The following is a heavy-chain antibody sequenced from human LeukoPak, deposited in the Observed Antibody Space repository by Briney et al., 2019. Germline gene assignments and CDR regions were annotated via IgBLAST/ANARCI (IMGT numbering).Heavy chain of an antibody. J-gene: IGHJ6*03. Sequence: SETLSLTCTVSGGSISSGSYYWSWIRQPAGKGLEWIGRIYTSGSTNYNPSLKSRVTISVDTSKNQFSLKLSSVTAADTAVYYCARDLQSKSPGYYYYYMDVWGKGTTVTVSS. CDR3: ARDLQSKSPGYYYYYMDV. CDR1: GGSISSGSYY. V-gene: IGHV4-61*02. CDR2: IYTSGST. D-gene: IGHD4-11*01.